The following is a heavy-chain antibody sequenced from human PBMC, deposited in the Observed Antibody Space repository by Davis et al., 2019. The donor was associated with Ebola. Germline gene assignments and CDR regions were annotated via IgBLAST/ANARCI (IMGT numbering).Heavy chain of an antibody. CDR2: ISYSGST. Sequence: PSETLSLTCTVSGDSISSSSWSWIRQPPGKGLEWVGYISYSGSTNYNPSLKSRVTISVDTSKNQFSLKLTSVTAADTAVYYCARQVVPQPPNWFDPWVQGTLVTVSS. J-gene: IGHJ5*02. CDR3: ARQVVPQPPNWFDP. V-gene: IGHV4-59*08. D-gene: IGHD3-16*02. CDR1: GDSISSSS.